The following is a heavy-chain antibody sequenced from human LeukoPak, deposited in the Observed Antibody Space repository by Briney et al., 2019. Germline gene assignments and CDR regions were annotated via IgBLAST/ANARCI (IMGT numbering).Heavy chain of an antibody. D-gene: IGHD3-10*01. J-gene: IGHJ4*02. CDR1: GHTFTSYG. CDR3: ATDGYYYGSGTYPNY. CDR2: ISVYNGNT. V-gene: IGHV1-18*01. Sequence: GASVKVSCKSSGHTFTSYGINWVRQAPGQGLEWMGWISVYNGNTCYAQKFQGRITMTTDTSTSTAYMELGRLTSDDTAVYYCATDGYYYGSGTYPNYWGQGTLVTISS.